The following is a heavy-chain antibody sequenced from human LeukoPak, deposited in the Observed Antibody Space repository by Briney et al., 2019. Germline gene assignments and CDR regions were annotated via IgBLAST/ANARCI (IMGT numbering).Heavy chain of an antibody. D-gene: IGHD4-17*01. CDR1: GXSISSGDYY. CDR2: IYYSGST. V-gene: IGHV4-30-4*01. Sequence: SETLSLTCTVSGXSISSGDYYWSWIRQPPGKGLEWIGYIYYSGSTYYNPSLKSRVTISVDTSKNQFSLKLSSVTAADTAVYYCARANNSATVTGVDAFDIWGQGTIVTVSS. CDR3: ARANNSATVTGVDAFDI. J-gene: IGHJ3*02.